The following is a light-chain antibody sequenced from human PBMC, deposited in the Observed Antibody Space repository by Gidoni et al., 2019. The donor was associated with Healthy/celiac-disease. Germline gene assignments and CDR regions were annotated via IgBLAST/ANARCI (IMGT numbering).Light chain of an antibody. CDR2: GAS. CDR3: QQYNNWPPLT. Sequence: EIVMTQSPAPLSVSPGERATLSCRASQSVSSNLALYHQKPGQAPRPLIYGASTRATGIPASFSGSGSGTEFTLTISSLQSEDFAVYYCQQYNNWPPLTFGGGTKVEIK. V-gene: IGKV3-15*01. CDR1: QSVSSN. J-gene: IGKJ4*01.